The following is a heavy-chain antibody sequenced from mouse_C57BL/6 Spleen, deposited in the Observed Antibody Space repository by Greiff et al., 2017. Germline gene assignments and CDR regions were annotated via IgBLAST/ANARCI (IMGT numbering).Heavy chain of an antibody. Sequence: QVQLQQPGAELVKPGASVQMSCKASGYTFTSYWITWVKQRPGQGLEWIGDIYPGSGSTNYNEKFKSKATLTVDTSSSTAYMQLSSLTSEDSAVYYCARGEDYGSSYVWYFDVGGTGTTVTVSS. V-gene: IGHV1-55*01. D-gene: IGHD1-1*01. CDR1: GYTFTSYW. CDR3: ARGEDYGSSYVWYFDV. J-gene: IGHJ1*03. CDR2: IYPGSGST.